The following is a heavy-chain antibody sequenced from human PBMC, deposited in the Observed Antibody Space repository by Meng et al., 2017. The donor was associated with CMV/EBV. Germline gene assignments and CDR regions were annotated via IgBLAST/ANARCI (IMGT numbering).Heavy chain of an antibody. V-gene: IGHV4-34*01. J-gene: IGHJ6*02. CDR3: ARTSITGTTYYYYYGMDV. D-gene: IGHD1-7*01. CDR1: GGSFSGYY. CDR2: INHSGST. Sequence: SETLSLTCAVYGGSFSGYYWSWIRQPPGEGREWIGEINHSGSTNYNPSLKSRVTISVDTSKNQFSLKLSSVTAADTAVYYCARTSITGTTYYYYYGMDVWGQGTTVTVSS.